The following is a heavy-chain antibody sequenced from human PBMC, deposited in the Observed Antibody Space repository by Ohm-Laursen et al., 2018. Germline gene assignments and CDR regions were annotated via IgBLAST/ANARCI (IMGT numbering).Heavy chain of an antibody. CDR1: GFIFSNAW. J-gene: IGHJ4*02. Sequence: SLRLSCSASGFIFSNAWMSWVRQAPGKGLEWVGRIKSKSDGGTTDYAAPVKGRFTVSRDDSKNTLYLQMNSLKTEYTAVYYCTFVTMRGYWGQGTLVTVSS. CDR3: TFVTMRGY. CDR2: IKSKSDGGTT. D-gene: IGHD3-22*01. V-gene: IGHV3-15*01.